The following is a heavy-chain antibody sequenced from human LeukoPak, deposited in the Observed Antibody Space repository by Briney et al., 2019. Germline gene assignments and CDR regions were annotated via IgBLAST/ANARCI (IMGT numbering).Heavy chain of an antibody. J-gene: IGHJ4*02. CDR1: GFTFSSYW. D-gene: IGHD1-26*01. CDR2: IKGEGSDN. CDR3: ARDLGYYRADY. Sequence: GGSLRLSCAASGFTFSSYWMSWVRQAPGKGLEGVANIKGEGSDNHYVDSVRGLFTISRDNDKHSLYLQMNSLRAEDTAVYYCARDLGYYRADYWGQGTLVTVSS. V-gene: IGHV3-7*04.